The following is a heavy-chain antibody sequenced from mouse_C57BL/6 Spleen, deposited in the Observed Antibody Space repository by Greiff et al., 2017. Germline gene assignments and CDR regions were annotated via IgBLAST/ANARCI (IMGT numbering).Heavy chain of an antibody. V-gene: IGHV5-17*01. Sequence: EVKLVESGGGLVKPGGSLKLSCAASGFTFSDYGMHWVRQAPEKGLEWVAYISSGSSTIYYADTVKGRFTISRDKAKNTLFLQMTSLRSEDTAMYYCASGSWFAYWGQGTLVTVSA. CDR2: ISSGSSTI. J-gene: IGHJ3*01. CDR3: ASGSWFAY. CDR1: GFTFSDYG.